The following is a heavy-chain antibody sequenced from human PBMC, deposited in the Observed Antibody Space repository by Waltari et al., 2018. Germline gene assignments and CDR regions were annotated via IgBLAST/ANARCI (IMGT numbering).Heavy chain of an antibody. Sequence: QVQLVQSGAEVKKPGASVKVSCKASGYTFTSYDINWVRQATGQGLEWMGWMNPNSGNTGYAHKFQGRVTMTRNTSISTAYMELSSLRSEDTAVYYCARGVLNIAVAGTGLGYWGQGTLVTVSS. CDR3: ARGVLNIAVAGTGLGY. CDR2: MNPNSGNT. V-gene: IGHV1-8*01. J-gene: IGHJ4*02. CDR1: GYTFTSYD. D-gene: IGHD6-19*01.